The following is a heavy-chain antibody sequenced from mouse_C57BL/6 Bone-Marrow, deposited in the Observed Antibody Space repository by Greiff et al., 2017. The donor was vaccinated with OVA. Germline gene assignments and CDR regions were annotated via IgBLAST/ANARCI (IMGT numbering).Heavy chain of an antibody. J-gene: IGHJ3*01. CDR1: GYTFTEYT. Sequence: QVQLQQSGAELVKPGASVKLSCKASGYTFTEYTIHWVKQRPGQGLEWIGWFYPGSGSIKYNEKFKDKATLTADKSSSTVYMELSRLTSEDSAVYFCARHEGIYDGYPDWFAYWGQGTLVTVSA. V-gene: IGHV1-62-2*01. CDR2: FYPGSGSI. CDR3: ARHEGIYDGYPDWFAY. D-gene: IGHD2-3*01.